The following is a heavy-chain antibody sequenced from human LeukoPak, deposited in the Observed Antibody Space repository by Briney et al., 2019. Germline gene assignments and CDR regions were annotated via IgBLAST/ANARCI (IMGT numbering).Heavy chain of an antibody. Sequence: SETLSLTCTVSGGSISSYYWSWIRQPAGKGLEWIGRIYTSGSTNYNPSLKSRVTMSVDTSKNQFSLKLSSVTAADTAVYYCVRAPCSGGSCYSDFDYWGQGTLVTVSP. CDR3: VRAPCSGGSCYSDFDY. CDR2: IYTSGST. J-gene: IGHJ4*02. D-gene: IGHD2-15*01. V-gene: IGHV4-4*07. CDR1: GGSISSYY.